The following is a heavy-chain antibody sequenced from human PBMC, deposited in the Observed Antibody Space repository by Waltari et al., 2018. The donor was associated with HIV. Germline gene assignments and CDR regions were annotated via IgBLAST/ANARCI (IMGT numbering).Heavy chain of an antibody. CDR3: ARGICGGNPGY. V-gene: IGHV4-59*01. J-gene: IGHJ4*01. D-gene: IGHD2-15*01. CDR1: GGSITTYL. CDR2: IHSPGRT. Sequence: QLQLRESGPRLVKPLETLALNCSVSGGSITTYLWNWYRQPPGKGLEWIGYIHSPGRTNYNPSLKSRVTISVDTSKTVFSLQLKSVTAADTAIYYCARGICGGNPGYWVRGTLITVS.